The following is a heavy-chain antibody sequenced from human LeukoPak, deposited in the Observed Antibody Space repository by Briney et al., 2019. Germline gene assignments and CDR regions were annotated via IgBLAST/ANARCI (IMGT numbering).Heavy chain of an antibody. CDR2: IIPIFGTA. Sequence: SVKASCKASGGTFSSYAISWVRQAPGQGLEWMGGIIPIFGTANYAQKLQGRVTMTTDTSTSTAYMELRSLRSDDTAVYYCARVVRGYYYYMDVWGKGTTVTISS. CDR3: ARVVRGYYYYMDV. D-gene: IGHD3-10*01. CDR1: GGTFSSYA. V-gene: IGHV1-69*05. J-gene: IGHJ6*03.